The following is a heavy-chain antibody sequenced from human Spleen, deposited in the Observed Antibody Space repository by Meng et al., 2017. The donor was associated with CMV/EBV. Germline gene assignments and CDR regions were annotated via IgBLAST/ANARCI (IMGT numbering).Heavy chain of an antibody. D-gene: IGHD5-18*01. CDR2: ISSSSSYI. CDR1: GFTFSSNS. CDR3: AKDRAPSTSLWYPYFDS. J-gene: IGHJ4*02. Sequence: GESLKISCAVSGFTFSSNSMNWVRQAPGKGLEWVACISSSSSYIHYADSVKGRFTISRDNAKNSLYLQMKSLRAEDTALYYCAKDRAPSTSLWYPYFDSWGQGTLVTVSS. V-gene: IGHV3-21*01.